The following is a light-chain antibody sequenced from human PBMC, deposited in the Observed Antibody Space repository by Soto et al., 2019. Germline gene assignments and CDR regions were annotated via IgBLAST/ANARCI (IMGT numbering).Light chain of an antibody. V-gene: IGKV1-5*01. CDR3: QQYNSWWT. CDR2: DAS. Sequence: DIQMTQSPSTLSASVGDRVTITCRASQSISSWLAWYQQKPGKAPKLLIYDASSLESGVPTRFSGSGSGTEFPLTISSLQPDYFATYYCQQYNSWWTFGQGTKVEIK. CDR1: QSISSW. J-gene: IGKJ1*01.